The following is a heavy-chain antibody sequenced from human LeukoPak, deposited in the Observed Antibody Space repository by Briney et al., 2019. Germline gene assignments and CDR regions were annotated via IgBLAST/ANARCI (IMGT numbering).Heavy chain of an antibody. CDR1: GGTFSNYA. Sequence: ASVKVSCKASGGTFSNYAISWVRQAPGQGLEWMGRIIPIFGIPNYAQKFQDRVTFTADKSTNTAYMELSSLRSDDTGVYYCARDDEGFGESLIGWGQGTLVTVSS. V-gene: IGHV1-69*04. D-gene: IGHD3-10*01. J-gene: IGHJ4*02. CDR3: ARDDEGFGESLIG. CDR2: IIPIFGIP.